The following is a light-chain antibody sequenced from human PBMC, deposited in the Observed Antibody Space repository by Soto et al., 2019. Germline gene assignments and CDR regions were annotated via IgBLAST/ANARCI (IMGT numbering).Light chain of an antibody. J-gene: IGKJ5*01. V-gene: IGKV3-11*01. Sequence: EIVLPQSPATLSSSPGDRVTLSCRASPTVGRYLSWYQHSPGQGPRLLVYDASNRATGIPARFSGSGSETDFTLTISSLEPEDFAVYYCQQRLHWPITFGQGTRLEIK. CDR1: PTVGRY. CDR3: QQRLHWPIT. CDR2: DAS.